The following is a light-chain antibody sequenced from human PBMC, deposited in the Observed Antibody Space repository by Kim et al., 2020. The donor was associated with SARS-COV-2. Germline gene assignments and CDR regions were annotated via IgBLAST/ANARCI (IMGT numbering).Light chain of an antibody. CDR3: WSYAGSYTYV. V-gene: IGLV2-11*01. CDR1: SSDVGTYNS. Sequence: QSVTISCTGTSSDVGTYNSVSWYQHHPGKAPKLIIYDVSKRSSGVLDRFSGSKSGNTASLTISGLQAADEADYYCWSYAGSYTYVFGPGTKVTVL. J-gene: IGLJ1*01. CDR2: DVS.